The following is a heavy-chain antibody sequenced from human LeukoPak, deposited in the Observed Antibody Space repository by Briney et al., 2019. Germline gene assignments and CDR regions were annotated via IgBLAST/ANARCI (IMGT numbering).Heavy chain of an antibody. CDR2: IYYSGST. D-gene: IGHD2-15*01. CDR3: ARGGLPPRTRSAPYNWFDP. J-gene: IGHJ5*02. Sequence: PSETLSLTCTVSGGSISSSSYYWGWIRQPPGKGLEWIGSIYYSGSTYYNPSLKSRVTISVDTSKNQFSLKLSSVTAADTAVYYCARGGLPPRTRSAPYNWFDPWGQGTLVTVSS. CDR1: GGSISSSSYY. V-gene: IGHV4-39*07.